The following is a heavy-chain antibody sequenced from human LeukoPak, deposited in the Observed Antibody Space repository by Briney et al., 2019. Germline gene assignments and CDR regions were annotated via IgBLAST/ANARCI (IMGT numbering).Heavy chain of an antibody. CDR3: AKSADSSSWYYFDY. J-gene: IGHJ4*02. Sequence: PGGSLRLSCAASGFTFDDYAMHWVRRAPGKGLEWVSLISWDGGSTYYADSVKGRFTISRDNSKNSLYLQMNSLRAEDTALYYCAKSADSSSWYYFDYWGQGTLVTVSS. CDR1: GFTFDDYA. V-gene: IGHV3-43D*03. CDR2: ISWDGGST. D-gene: IGHD6-13*01.